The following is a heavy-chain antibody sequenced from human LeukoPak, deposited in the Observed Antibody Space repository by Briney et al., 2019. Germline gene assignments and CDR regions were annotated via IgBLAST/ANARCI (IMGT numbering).Heavy chain of an antibody. D-gene: IGHD6-13*01. Sequence: GSLRLSCAASGFTVSSNYMSWVRQAPGKGLEWVSLIYSDGSTYYADSVKGRFSISRHNSKNTLYLQMHSLRAEDTAVYYCVKDYSTIAAAANPLFDYWGQGALVTVSS. J-gene: IGHJ4*02. CDR3: VKDYSTIAAAANPLFDY. CDR2: IYSDGST. V-gene: IGHV3-53*01. CDR1: GFTVSSNY.